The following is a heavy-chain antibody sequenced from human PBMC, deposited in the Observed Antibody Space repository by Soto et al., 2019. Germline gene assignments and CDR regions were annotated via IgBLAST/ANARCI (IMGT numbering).Heavy chain of an antibody. CDR3: ARASPGPGIAVAGTLSALDY. CDR1: GYTFTSYG. D-gene: IGHD6-19*01. CDR2: ISAYNGNT. Sequence: QVQLVQSGAEVKKPGASVKVSCKASGYTFTSYGISWVRQAPGQGLEWMGWISAYNGNTNYAQKLQGRVTMTTDTSTSTAYMELRSLRSDDTAVYYCARASPGPGIAVAGTLSALDYWGQGTLVTVSS. J-gene: IGHJ4*02. V-gene: IGHV1-18*01.